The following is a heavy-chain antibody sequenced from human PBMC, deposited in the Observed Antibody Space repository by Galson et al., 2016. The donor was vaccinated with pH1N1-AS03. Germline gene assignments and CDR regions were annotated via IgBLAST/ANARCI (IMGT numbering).Heavy chain of an antibody. CDR3: TRSGINLGGSWRPED. V-gene: IGHV3-30*04. CDR2: ISFDATNK. J-gene: IGHJ4*02. D-gene: IGHD3-16*01. CDR1: GFRLSGYA. Sequence: SLRLSCAASGFRLSGYAMHWVRQSPGKGLEWLAVISFDATNKYYADSVKGRFTISRDTSKNTLYLQMSSLRAEDTAVYYCTRSGINLGGSWRPEDWGQGTLVTVSS.